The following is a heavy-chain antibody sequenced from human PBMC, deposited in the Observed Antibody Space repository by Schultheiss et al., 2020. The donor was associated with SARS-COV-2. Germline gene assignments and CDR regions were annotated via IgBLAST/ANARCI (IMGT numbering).Heavy chain of an antibody. V-gene: IGHV3-30*03. CDR1: GFTFSSYV. J-gene: IGHJ6*02. D-gene: IGHD3-10*01. Sequence: GGSLRLSCAASGFTFSSYVMSWVRQAPGKGLEWVAVISYDGSNKYYADSVKGRFTISRDNSKNTLYLQMNSLRAEDTAVYYCAREVAMVRDEYYYYGMDVWGQGTTVTVSS. CDR2: ISYDGSNK. CDR3: AREVAMVRDEYYYYGMDV.